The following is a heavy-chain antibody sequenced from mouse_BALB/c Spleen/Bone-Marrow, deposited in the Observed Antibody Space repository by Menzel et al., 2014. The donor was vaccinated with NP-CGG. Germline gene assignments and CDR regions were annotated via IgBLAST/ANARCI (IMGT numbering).Heavy chain of an antibody. CDR1: GFDFXRYW. CDR3: ARLGYYGSFAY. J-gene: IGHJ3*01. D-gene: IGHD1-2*01. V-gene: IGHV4-1*02. Sequence: EVMLVESGGGLVQPGGSLKLTCAASGFDFXRYWMSWVRQAPGKGLEWIGEINPDSNTINYTPSLKDKFIISRDNAKNTLYLQMSKVRSEDTALYYCARLGYYGSFAYWAKGLWSLSLQ. CDR2: INPDSNTI.